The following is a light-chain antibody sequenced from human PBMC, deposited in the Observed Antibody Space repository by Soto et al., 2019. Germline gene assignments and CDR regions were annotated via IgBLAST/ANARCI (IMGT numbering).Light chain of an antibody. Sequence: DIQLTQSPSFLSASVGARVPITCRASQGVARYFAWYQQKAGKAPKLLIHAASTLQSGVSSRFSGSGSGTEFTLTISSLQPEDFATYYCQQLNSYPLTFGGGTKVDIK. CDR1: QGVARY. J-gene: IGKJ4*01. CDR3: QQLNSYPLT. CDR2: AAS. V-gene: IGKV1-9*01.